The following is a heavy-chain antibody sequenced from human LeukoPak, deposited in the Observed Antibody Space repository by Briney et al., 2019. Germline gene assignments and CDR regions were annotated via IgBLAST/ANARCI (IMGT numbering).Heavy chain of an antibody. CDR1: GGSISSGGYY. Sequence: PSETLSLTCTVSGGSISSGGYYWSWIRQPPGKGLEWIGYIYHSGSTYYNPSLKSRVTISVDRSKNQFSLKLSSVTAADTAVYYCARGLLTDYYDSSGHGYWGQGTLVTVSS. CDR3: ARGLLTDYYDSSGHGY. V-gene: IGHV4-30-2*01. CDR2: IYHSGST. J-gene: IGHJ4*02. D-gene: IGHD3-22*01.